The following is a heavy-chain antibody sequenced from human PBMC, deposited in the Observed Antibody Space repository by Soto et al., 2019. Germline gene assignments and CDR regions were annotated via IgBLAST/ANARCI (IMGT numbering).Heavy chain of an antibody. Sequence: ASVKVSCKASGGTFTSYAMHWVRQAPGQRLEWMGWINAGNGNTKYSQKFQGRVTMTRDTSTSTVYMELSSLRSEDMAVYYCASQEMATILPFDYWGQGTLVTVSS. CDR1: GGTFTSYA. J-gene: IGHJ4*02. CDR2: INAGNGNT. D-gene: IGHD5-12*01. CDR3: ASQEMATILPFDY. V-gene: IGHV1-3*03.